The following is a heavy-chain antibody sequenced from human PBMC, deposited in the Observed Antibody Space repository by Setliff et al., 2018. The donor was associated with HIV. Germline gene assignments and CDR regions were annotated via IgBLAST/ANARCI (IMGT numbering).Heavy chain of an antibody. CDR2: ISSSSSTI. J-gene: IGHJ4*02. D-gene: IGHD4-17*01. V-gene: IGHV3-48*01. CDR1: GFTFSTYS. Sequence: GGSLRLSCAASGFTFSTYSMNWVRQAPGKGLGWISYISSSSSTIYYADSVKGRFTISRDSSKNTLYLQMNSLRAEDTAVYHCATYTYGSGRLDYWGQGSLVTVSS. CDR3: ATYTYGSGRLDY.